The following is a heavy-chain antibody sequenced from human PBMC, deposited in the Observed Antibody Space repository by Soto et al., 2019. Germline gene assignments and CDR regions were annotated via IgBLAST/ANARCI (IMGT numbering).Heavy chain of an antibody. J-gene: IGHJ5*02. V-gene: IGHV3-48*01. CDR1: GFTFSSYS. CDR2: ISSSSSTI. D-gene: IGHD6-13*01. Sequence: GGSLRLSCAASGFTFSSYSMNWVRQAPGKGLEWVSYISSSSSTIYYADSVKGRFTISRDNAKNSLYLQMNSLKAEDTAVYYCARHPERIAEIGWFDPWGQGTLVTVSS. CDR3: ARHPERIAEIGWFDP.